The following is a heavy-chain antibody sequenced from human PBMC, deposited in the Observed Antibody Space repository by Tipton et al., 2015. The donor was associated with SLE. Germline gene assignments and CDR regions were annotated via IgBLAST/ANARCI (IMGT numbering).Heavy chain of an antibody. D-gene: IGHD3-3*01. V-gene: IGHV4-59*08. CDR3: TRGLLEFDY. Sequence: TLSLTCTVSGGSITTYYWSWIRQPPGKGLEWIGYIYSSGSTNYNPSLKGRVTISVDTSKNQLSLELTSATAADTAVYYCTRGLLEFDYWGQGTLVTVSS. CDR1: GGSITTYY. J-gene: IGHJ4*02. CDR2: IYSSGST.